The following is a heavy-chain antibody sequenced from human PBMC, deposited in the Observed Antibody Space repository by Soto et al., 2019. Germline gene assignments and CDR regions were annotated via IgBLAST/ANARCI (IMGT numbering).Heavy chain of an antibody. CDR2: INHSGST. CDR1: GGSFSGYD. Sequence: PSETLSLTCAVYGGSFSGYDWSWIRQPPGKGLEWIGEINHSGSTNYNPSLKSRVTISVDTSKNQFSLKLSSVTAADTAVYYCARGQRLSRFLDRNYMDVWGKGTTVTVSS. D-gene: IGHD3-3*01. V-gene: IGHV4-34*01. CDR3: ARGQRLSRFLDRNYMDV. J-gene: IGHJ6*03.